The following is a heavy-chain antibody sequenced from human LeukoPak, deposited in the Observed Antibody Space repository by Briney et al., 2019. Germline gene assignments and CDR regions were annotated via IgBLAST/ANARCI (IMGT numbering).Heavy chain of an antibody. J-gene: IGHJ6*03. D-gene: IGHD1-26*01. Sequence: PGGSLRLSCAASYFTFSNYGMHWVRQAPGKGLEWVGFVRHDGNDKASVESVKGRFTISRDNSNNMLFLQMNSLRNEDTAVYYCARGLVGASTVFARHYFYMDVWGKGTTVTVSS. CDR1: YFTFSNYG. V-gene: IGHV3-30*02. CDR3: ARGLVGASTVFARHYFYMDV. CDR2: VRHDGNDK.